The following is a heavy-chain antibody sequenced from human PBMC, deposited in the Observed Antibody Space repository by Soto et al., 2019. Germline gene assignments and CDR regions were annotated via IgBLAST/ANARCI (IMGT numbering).Heavy chain of an antibody. D-gene: IGHD3-9*01. CDR1: GFTFDDHG. J-gene: IGHJ4*02. Sequence: EVELVESGGGLAQPGRSLRLSCVASGFTFDDHGMHWVRQIPGRGLEWVSGISWNSGSIGYAESVKGRFTIFRDNAKNSLYLEMNSLRQEDTALYYCVRDTSSGWHLKDHWGQGVQVSVSS. V-gene: IGHV3-9*01. CDR2: ISWNSGSI. CDR3: VRDTSSGWHLKDH.